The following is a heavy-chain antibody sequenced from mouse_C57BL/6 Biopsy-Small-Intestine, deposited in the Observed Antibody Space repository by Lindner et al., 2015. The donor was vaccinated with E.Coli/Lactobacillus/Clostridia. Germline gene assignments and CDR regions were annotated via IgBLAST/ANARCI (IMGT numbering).Heavy chain of an antibody. J-gene: IGHJ2*01. Sequence: VQLQESGPELVKPGASVKMSCKASGYSFTGYNMHWVKQSHGKSLEWIGYIDPYNGATSYNQKFKGKATLTSDKSSSTAYMELSSLTSEDSAVYYCARRWLPYFDYWGQGTTLTVSS. CDR3: ARRWLPYFDY. D-gene: IGHD2-3*01. CDR2: IDPYNGAT. V-gene: IGHV1-31*01. CDR1: GYSFTGYN.